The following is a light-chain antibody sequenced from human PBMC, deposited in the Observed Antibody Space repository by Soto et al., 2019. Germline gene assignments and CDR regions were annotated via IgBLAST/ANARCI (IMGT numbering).Light chain of an antibody. Sequence: QSALTPPASVSGSPGQSITISCTGTSSDVGGYNYVSWYQQHPGKAPKLMIYDVSNRPSGVSNRFSGSKSGNTASLTISGLQAEDEADDYCSSYTSSSTLLVFGTGTKLTVL. V-gene: IGLV2-14*01. J-gene: IGLJ1*01. CDR2: DVS. CDR1: SSDVGGYNY. CDR3: SSYTSSSTLLV.